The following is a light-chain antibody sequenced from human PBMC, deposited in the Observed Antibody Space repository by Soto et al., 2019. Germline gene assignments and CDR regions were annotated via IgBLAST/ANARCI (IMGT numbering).Light chain of an antibody. CDR3: QQSYSTLLYT. J-gene: IGKJ2*01. V-gene: IGKV1-39*01. Sequence: DIPMTQSPSSLSASVGDRVTITCRASQSIGRYLNWYQQKPGEAPKLLISAASSLQSGVPSRFSDSGSGTDFTLTINSLQPEDFATYYCQQSYSTLLYTFGQGTKLEI. CDR2: AAS. CDR1: QSIGRY.